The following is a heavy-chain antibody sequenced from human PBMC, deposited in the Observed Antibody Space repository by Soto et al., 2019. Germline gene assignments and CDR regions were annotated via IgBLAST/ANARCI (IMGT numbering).Heavy chain of an antibody. J-gene: IGHJ4*02. Sequence: QVQLVQSGAEVKKPGASVKVSCKASGYTFTSYYMHWVRQAPGQGLEWMGIINPSGGSTSYAQKFQGRVTMTRDTSTSTVYMELSSLRSEDTAVYYCARVGYCTKGVCGGFDYWGQGTLVTVSS. CDR1: GYTFTSYY. CDR3: ARVGYCTKGVCGGFDY. D-gene: IGHD2-8*01. CDR2: INPSGGST. V-gene: IGHV1-46*03.